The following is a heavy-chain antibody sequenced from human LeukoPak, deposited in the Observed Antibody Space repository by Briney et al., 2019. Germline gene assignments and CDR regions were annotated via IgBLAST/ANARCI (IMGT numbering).Heavy chain of an antibody. CDR1: GFTFSSYA. V-gene: IGHV3-23*01. D-gene: IGHD1-26*01. J-gene: IGHJ4*02. CDR3: AAKGNGYTGIYVFAH. CDR2: ISGSGGST. Sequence: GGSLRLSCAASGFTFSSYAMSWVRQAPGKGLEWVSAISGSGGSTYYADSVKGRFTISRDTSDNTLNLQMNDLGAEDSAVYYCAAKGNGYTGIYVFAHWGQGTLVTVSA.